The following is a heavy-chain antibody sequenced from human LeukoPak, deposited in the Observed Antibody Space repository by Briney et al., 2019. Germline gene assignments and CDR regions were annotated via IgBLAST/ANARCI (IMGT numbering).Heavy chain of an antibody. CDR3: ARAWGSLYYFDH. J-gene: IGHJ4*02. CDR2: INPNIGLT. V-gene: IGHV1-2*02. Sequence: ASVKVSCKASGYSFTGYFLHWVRQAPGQGLEWMGWINPNIGLTNYTQKFKGRVTMTRDTSSATGYMELNRLTSDDTAVFYCARAWGSLYYFDHWGQGTLVTVSS. CDR1: GYSFTGYF. D-gene: IGHD3-16*01.